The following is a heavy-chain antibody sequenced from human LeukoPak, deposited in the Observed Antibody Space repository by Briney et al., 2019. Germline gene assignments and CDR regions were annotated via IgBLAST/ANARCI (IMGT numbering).Heavy chain of an antibody. CDR3: ARAIAVAGLNY. V-gene: IGHV3-21*01. Sequence: AESLTLSCAASGFTFSSYSMNWVRQAPGKGLEWVSSISSSSSYIYYADSVKGRFTISRDNAKNSLYLQMNSLRAEDTAVYYCARAIAVAGLNYWGQGTLVTVSS. CDR1: GFTFSSYS. CDR2: ISSSSSYI. D-gene: IGHD6-19*01. J-gene: IGHJ4*02.